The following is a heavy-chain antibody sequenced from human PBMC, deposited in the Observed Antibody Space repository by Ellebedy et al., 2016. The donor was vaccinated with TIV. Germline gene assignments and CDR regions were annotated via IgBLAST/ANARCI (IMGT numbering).Heavy chain of an antibody. CDR3: ARNKGELVLWFGEAPDY. D-gene: IGHD3-10*01. V-gene: IGHV1-18*04. CDR2: ISAYNGNT. J-gene: IGHJ4*02. CDR1: GYTFTSYG. Sequence: AASVKVSCKASGYTFTSYGISWVRQAPGQGLEWMGWISAYNGNTNYAQKLQGRVTMTTDTSTSTAYMELRSLRSDDTAVYYCARNKGELVLWFGEAPDYWGQGTLVTVSS.